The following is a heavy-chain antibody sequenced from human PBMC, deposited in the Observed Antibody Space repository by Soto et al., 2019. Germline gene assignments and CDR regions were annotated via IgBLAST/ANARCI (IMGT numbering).Heavy chain of an antibody. CDR3: TTDSYYDSSGYFNAFDI. J-gene: IGHJ3*02. CDR1: GFTVSNAW. Sequence: GALLVPCSASGFTVSNAWMSWVRQAPGKGLEWVGRIKSKTDGGTTDYAAPVKGRFTISRDDSKNTLYLQMNSLKTEDTAVYYCTTDSYYDSSGYFNAFDIWGQGTMVTV. CDR2: IKSKTDGGTT. D-gene: IGHD3-22*01. V-gene: IGHV3-15*01.